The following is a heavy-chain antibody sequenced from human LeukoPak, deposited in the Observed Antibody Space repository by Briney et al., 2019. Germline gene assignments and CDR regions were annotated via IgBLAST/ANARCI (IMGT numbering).Heavy chain of an antibody. D-gene: IGHD4-17*01. Sequence: PGGSLRLSCAASGFTVSSNYMSWVRQAPGKGLEWVSVIYSGGSTYYADSVKGRFTISRDNSKNTLYLQMNSLRAEDTAVYYCARDTSGDYYFDYWGQGTLVTVSS. J-gene: IGHJ4*02. CDR1: GFTVSSNY. CDR3: ARDTSGDYYFDY. CDR2: IYSGGST. V-gene: IGHV3-66*01.